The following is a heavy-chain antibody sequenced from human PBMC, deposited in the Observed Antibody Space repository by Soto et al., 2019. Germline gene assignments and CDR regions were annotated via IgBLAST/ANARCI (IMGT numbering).Heavy chain of an antibody. J-gene: IGHJ6*02. V-gene: IGHV1-69*01. D-gene: IGHD2-15*01. CDR1: GGTFSSYA. Sequence: QVQLVQSGAEVKKPGSSVKVSCKASGGTFSSYAISWVRQAPGQGLEWMGGIIPIFGTANYAQKFQGRVTITADESTSTAYMEVSSLRSEDTALYYCARDREIGVVVVADNYYYYGMDVWGQGTTVTVSS. CDR3: ARDREIGVVVVADNYYYYGMDV. CDR2: IIPIFGTA.